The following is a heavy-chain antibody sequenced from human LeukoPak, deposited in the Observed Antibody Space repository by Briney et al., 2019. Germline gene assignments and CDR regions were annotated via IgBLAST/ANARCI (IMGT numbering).Heavy chain of an antibody. J-gene: IGHJ4*02. CDR2: IYHSGNT. CDR1: GYSISSGYY. Sequence: PSETLSLTCAVSGYSISSGYYWGWIRQPPGKGLEWIGSIYHSGNTYYNPSLKSRVTISVDTSKNQFSLKLSSVTAADTAVYHCARDARDFWSDHHERFDYWGQGTVVTVPS. D-gene: IGHD3-3*01. CDR3: ARDARDFWSDHHERFDY. V-gene: IGHV4-38-2*02.